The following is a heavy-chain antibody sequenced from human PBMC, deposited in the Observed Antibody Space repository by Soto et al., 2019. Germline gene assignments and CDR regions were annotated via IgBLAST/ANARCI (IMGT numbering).Heavy chain of an antibody. J-gene: IGHJ4*02. D-gene: IGHD2-2*01. Sequence: GGSLRLSCAASGFTFSNAWMSWVRQAPGKGLEWVGRIKSKTDGGTTDYAAPVKGRFTSSRDDSKNTLYLQMNSLKTEDTAVYYCTTDPDIVVVPAAIADYWGKGTLVTVSS. V-gene: IGHV3-15*01. CDR1: GFTFSNAW. CDR2: IKSKTDGGTT. CDR3: TTDPDIVVVPAAIADY.